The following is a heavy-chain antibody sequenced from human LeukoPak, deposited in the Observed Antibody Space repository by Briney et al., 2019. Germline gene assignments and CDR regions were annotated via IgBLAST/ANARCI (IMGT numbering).Heavy chain of an antibody. CDR1: RSTFSSYA. Sequence: PGGSLRLSCAASRSTFSSYAMSWVRQAPGKGLEWVSAISGSGGSTYYADSVKGRFTISRDNSKNTLYLQMNSLRAEDTAVYYCAKDIWGRYSSSSMDFDYWGQGTLVTVSS. V-gene: IGHV3-23*01. J-gene: IGHJ4*02. D-gene: IGHD6-6*01. CDR2: ISGSGGST. CDR3: AKDIWGRYSSSSMDFDY.